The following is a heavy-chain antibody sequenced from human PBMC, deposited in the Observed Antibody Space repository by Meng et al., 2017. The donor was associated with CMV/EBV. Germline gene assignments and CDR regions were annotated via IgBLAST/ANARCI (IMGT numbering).Heavy chain of an antibody. V-gene: IGHV1-2*02. D-gene: IGHD1-7*01. J-gene: IGHJ4*02. CDR3: ARAFDNWNYEGVDY. Sequence: ASVKVSCKASGYTFTGYYIHWVRQAPGQGLEWMGWINPNSGGTNYAQKFQGRVTMTRDTSISTAYMELSRLRSDDTAVYYCARAFDNWNYEGVDYWGQGTLVTVSS. CDR2: INPNSGGT. CDR1: GYTFTGYY.